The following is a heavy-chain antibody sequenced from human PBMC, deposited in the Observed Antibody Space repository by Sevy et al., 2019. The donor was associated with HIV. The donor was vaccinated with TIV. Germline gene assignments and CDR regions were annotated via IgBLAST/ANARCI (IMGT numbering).Heavy chain of an antibody. CDR1: GGSVSSGSYY. CDR2: IYYSGST. V-gene: IGHV4-61*01. CDR3: ARGADYDFWSGYFIFDY. J-gene: IGHJ4*02. Sequence: SETLSLTCTVSGGSVSSGSYYWSWIRQPPGKGLEWIGYIYYSGSTNYNPSLKSRVTISVDTSKNQFSLKLSSVTAAHTAVYSCARGADYDFWSGYFIFDYWGQGTLVTVSS. D-gene: IGHD3-3*01.